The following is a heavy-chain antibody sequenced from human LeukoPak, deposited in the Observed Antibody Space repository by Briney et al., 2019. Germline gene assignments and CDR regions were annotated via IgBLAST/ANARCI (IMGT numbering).Heavy chain of an antibody. CDR3: ARGSGYGDSPGLH. Sequence: SETLSLTCTVSGGSISSSSYYWGWIRQPPGKGLEWIGSTYYSGSTYYNPSLKSRVTISVDTSKNQFSLKLSSVTAADTAVYYCARGSGYGDSPGLHWGQGTLVTVSS. V-gene: IGHV4-39*01. J-gene: IGHJ4*02. CDR2: TYYSGST. D-gene: IGHD4-17*01. CDR1: GGSISSSSYY.